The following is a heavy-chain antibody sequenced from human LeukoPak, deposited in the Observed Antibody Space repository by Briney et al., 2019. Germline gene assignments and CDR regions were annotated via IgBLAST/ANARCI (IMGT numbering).Heavy chain of an antibody. D-gene: IGHD5-18*01. CDR1: GFTFSSYG. Sequence: GGSLRLSCAASGFTFSSYGMHWVRQAPGKGLEWVAFIRYDGSNKYYADSVKGRFTISRDNSKNTLYLQMNSLRAEDTAVYYCAKVLDTAMANDAFDIWGQGTMVTVSS. CDR3: AKVLDTAMANDAFDI. J-gene: IGHJ3*02. CDR2: IRYDGSNK. V-gene: IGHV3-30*02.